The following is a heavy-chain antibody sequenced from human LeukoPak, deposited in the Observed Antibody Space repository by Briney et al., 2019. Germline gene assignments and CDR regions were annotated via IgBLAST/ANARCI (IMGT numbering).Heavy chain of an antibody. CDR2: IHYSGST. CDR1: GGSISSDEYY. CDR3: ARQRSYNWHFDF. Sequence: SETLSLTCTVSGGSISSDEYYWSWIRQHPGKGLEWIGYIHYSGSTYYNPSLKSRLTISVDTSKNQFSLKLSSVTAADTAVYYCARQRSYNWHFDFWGRGTLVTVSS. J-gene: IGHJ2*01. V-gene: IGHV4-31*03. D-gene: IGHD3-10*01.